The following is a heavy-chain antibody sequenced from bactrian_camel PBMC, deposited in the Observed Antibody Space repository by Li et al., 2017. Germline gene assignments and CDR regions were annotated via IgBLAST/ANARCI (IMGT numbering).Heavy chain of an antibody. D-gene: IGHD2*01. J-gene: IGHJ4*01. Sequence: HVQLVESGGGSVQAGGSLRLSCAASGLTFVGGNCMGWFRQAPGREREGVAGIYSGGEPTYYDESVKGRFTISRNKRKTLYLQMNNLKPEDTAKYYCAARSSGTLCPAEVDQYAYWGPGTQVTVS. CDR3: AARSSGTLCPAEVDQYAY. CDR1: GLTFVGGNC. CDR2: IYSGGEPT. V-gene: IGHV3S1*01.